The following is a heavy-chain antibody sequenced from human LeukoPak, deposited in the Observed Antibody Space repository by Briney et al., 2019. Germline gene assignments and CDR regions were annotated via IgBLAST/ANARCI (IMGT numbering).Heavy chain of an antibody. D-gene: IGHD4-17*01. V-gene: IGHV4-34*01. J-gene: IGHJ4*02. CDR3: ARQLYGSDY. Sequence: PSETLSLTCDVSGVSFSTYYWSWIRHSPEKGLEWNGEVNHSGYTNYNPSLKGRVTISVDTSKNQFSLKLSSVTAADTAVYYCARQLYGSDYWGQGTLVTVSS. CDR1: GVSFSTYY. CDR2: VNHSGYT.